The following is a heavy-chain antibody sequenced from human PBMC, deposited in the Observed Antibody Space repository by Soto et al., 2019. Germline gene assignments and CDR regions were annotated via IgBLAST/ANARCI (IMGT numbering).Heavy chain of an antibody. D-gene: IGHD3-9*01. Sequence: SQTLSLTCAISGDSVSSNSAAWHWIRQSPSRGLEWLGRTYYKSKWYNDYAVSVRSRITINPDTSKNQFSLQLNSVTPEDTAVYYCAKMTGYYKGNWFDPWGQGTLVTVSS. J-gene: IGHJ5*02. CDR2: TYYKSKWYN. CDR1: GDSVSSNSAA. V-gene: IGHV6-1*01. CDR3: AKMTGYYKGNWFDP.